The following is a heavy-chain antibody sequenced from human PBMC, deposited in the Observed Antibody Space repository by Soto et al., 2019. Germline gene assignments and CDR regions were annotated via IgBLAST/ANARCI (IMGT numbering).Heavy chain of an antibody. Sequence: ETLSLTCTVSGGSISTYYWSWIRQPPGKGLEWIGYIYYSGSTNYNPSLKSRVTMSVDTSKNQFSLKLSSVTAADTAVYYCATRVSGSFYGMDVWGQGTTVT. CDR2: IYYSGST. CDR3: ATRVSGSFYGMDV. J-gene: IGHJ6*02. V-gene: IGHV4-59*01. D-gene: IGHD1-26*01. CDR1: GGSISTYY.